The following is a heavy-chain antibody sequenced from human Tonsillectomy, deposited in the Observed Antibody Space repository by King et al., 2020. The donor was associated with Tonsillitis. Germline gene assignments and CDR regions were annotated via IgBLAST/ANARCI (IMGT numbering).Heavy chain of an antibody. V-gene: IGHV4-31*03. CDR1: GGSISSGGYY. J-gene: IGHJ4*02. CDR3: AGYSGYDAALDY. CDR2: IYYSGST. D-gene: IGHD5-12*01. Sequence: VQLQESGPGLVKPSQTLSLTCTVSGGSISSGGYYWSWIRQHPGKGLEWSGYIYYSGSTYYNPSLMSRGTISLDTSKNQFSLKLSSVTAADTAVYYCAGYSGYDAALDYWGQGTLVTVSS.